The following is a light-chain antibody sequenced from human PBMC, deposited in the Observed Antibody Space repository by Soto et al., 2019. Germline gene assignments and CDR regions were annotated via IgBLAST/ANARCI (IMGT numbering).Light chain of an antibody. CDR2: DVT. J-gene: IGLJ3*02. Sequence: QSALTQPASVSASPGQSITNSCTGTSSDTGGYTYVSWYQQHPGKAPKVMIYDVTNRPSGVSNRFSGSKSGNTASLTISGLQADDEALYFCSSYTDSSNSWVFGGGTKLTVL. V-gene: IGLV2-14*03. CDR3: SSYTDSSNSWV. CDR1: SSDTGGYTY.